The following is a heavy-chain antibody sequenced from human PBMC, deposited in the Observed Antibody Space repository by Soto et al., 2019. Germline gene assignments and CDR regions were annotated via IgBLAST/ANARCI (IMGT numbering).Heavy chain of an antibody. Sequence: ASVKVSCKASGYTCTRYDFNCVLQPTLRGLDWMGCMNPNSGNTGYAQKFQGRVTMTRNTSISTAYMELSSLRSEDTAVYYCARGGVSGYSSGWYGSCDYWGQGTLVTVSS. CDR3: ARGGVSGYSSGWYGSCDY. J-gene: IGHJ4*02. D-gene: IGHD6-19*01. V-gene: IGHV1-8*01. CDR2: MNPNSGNT. CDR1: GYTCTRYD.